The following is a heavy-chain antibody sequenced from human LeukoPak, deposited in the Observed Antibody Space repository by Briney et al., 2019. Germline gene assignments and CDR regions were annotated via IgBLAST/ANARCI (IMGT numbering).Heavy chain of an antibody. D-gene: IGHD3-9*01. J-gene: IGHJ2*01. CDR3: ARLGGWDYDILTGYLRGNYWYFDL. CDR2: IYHSGIT. Sequence: ASETLSLTCTVSGYSISSGYYWGWIRQPPGKGLEWIGSIYHSGITYYNPSLKSRVTISVDTSKNQFSLKLSSVTAADTAVYYCARLGGWDYDILTGYLRGNYWYFDLWGRGTLVTVSS. V-gene: IGHV4-38-2*02. CDR1: GYSISSGYY.